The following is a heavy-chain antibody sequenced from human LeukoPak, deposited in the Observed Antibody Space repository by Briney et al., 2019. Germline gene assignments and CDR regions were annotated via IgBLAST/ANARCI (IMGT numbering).Heavy chain of an antibody. Sequence: SVTVSCKASGGTFSSYAISWVRQAPGQGLEWMGGIIPIFGTANYAQKFQGRVTITADESTSTAYMELSSLRSEDTAVYYCARVGYCSSTSCYGGWFDPWGQGTLVTVSS. J-gene: IGHJ5*02. CDR3: ARVGYCSSTSCYGGWFDP. D-gene: IGHD2-2*01. V-gene: IGHV1-69*13. CDR2: IIPIFGTA. CDR1: GGTFSSYA.